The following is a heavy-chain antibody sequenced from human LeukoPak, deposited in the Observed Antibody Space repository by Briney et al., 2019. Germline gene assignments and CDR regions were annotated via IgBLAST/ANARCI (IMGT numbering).Heavy chain of an antibody. CDR1: GYTFTGYY. Sequence: ASVKVSCKASGYTFTGYYMHWARQAPGQGLEWMGWINPNSGGTNYAQKFQGRVTMTRDTSISTAYMELSRLRSDDTAVYYCARAYRNGYVYDYWGQGTLVTVSS. V-gene: IGHV1-2*02. CDR2: INPNSGGT. J-gene: IGHJ4*02. D-gene: IGHD5/OR15-5a*01. CDR3: ARAYRNGYVYDY.